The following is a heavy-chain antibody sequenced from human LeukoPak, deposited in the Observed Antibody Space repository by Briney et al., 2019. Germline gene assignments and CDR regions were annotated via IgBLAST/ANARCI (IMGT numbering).Heavy chain of an antibody. CDR3: ETSYSSGWYAGYYYYMDV. CDR2: INHSGST. CDR1: GGSFSGYY. Sequence: SETLSLTCAVYGGSFSGYYWSWIRQPPGKGLEWIGEINHSGSTNYNPSLKSRVTISVDTSKNQFSLKLSSVTAADTAVYYCETSYSSGWYAGYYYYMDVWGKGTTVTVSS. J-gene: IGHJ6*03. D-gene: IGHD6-19*01. V-gene: IGHV4-34*01.